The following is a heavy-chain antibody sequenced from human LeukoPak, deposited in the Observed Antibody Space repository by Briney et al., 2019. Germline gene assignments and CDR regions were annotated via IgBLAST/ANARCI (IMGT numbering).Heavy chain of an antibody. J-gene: IGHJ4*02. Sequence: ASVKVSCKASGYTFTGYYMHWVRQAPGQGLEWMGRINPNNGATNYAQKLQGRVAITGDTSISTAYMELSSLRSDDTAVYYCTRESGSYHGNDYWGQGTLVTVSS. D-gene: IGHD1-26*01. CDR1: GYTFTGYY. CDR3: TRESGSYHGNDY. V-gene: IGHV1-2*06. CDR2: INPNNGAT.